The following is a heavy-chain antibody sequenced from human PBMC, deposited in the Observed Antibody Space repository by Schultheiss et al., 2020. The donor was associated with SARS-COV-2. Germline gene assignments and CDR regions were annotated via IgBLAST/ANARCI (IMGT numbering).Heavy chain of an antibody. D-gene: IGHD2-21*01. CDR2: ILYDGTDK. CDR3: AKHMGFYYYYMDV. V-gene: IGHV3-30*18. Sequence: GESLXISCAASGFTFSRYDMHWVRQAPGKGLEWAAIILYDGTDKHYADSVKGRFTISRDNSKNMLYLQMNSLRAEDTAVYYCAKHMGFYYYYMDVWGKGTTVTVSS. J-gene: IGHJ6*03. CDR1: GFTFSRYD.